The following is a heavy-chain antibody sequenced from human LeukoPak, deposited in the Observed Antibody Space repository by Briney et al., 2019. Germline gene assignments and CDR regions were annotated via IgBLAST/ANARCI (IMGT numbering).Heavy chain of an antibody. D-gene: IGHD4-11*01. Sequence: GSLRLSCAASGFTFSNYWMSWVRQAPGRGLEWVANMRQDGSEKYYVDSVKGRFTISRDNAKNSLSLQMNSLRAEDTAVYYCARGGVYSNLDYWGQGTLVTVSS. V-gene: IGHV3-7*05. CDR2: MRQDGSEK. CDR3: ARGGVYSNLDY. J-gene: IGHJ4*02. CDR1: GFTFSNYW.